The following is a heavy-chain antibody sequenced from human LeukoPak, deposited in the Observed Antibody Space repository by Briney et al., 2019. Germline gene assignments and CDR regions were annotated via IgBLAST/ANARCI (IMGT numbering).Heavy chain of an antibody. J-gene: IGHJ4*02. CDR1: GFTFGDYA. CDR2: IRSKAYGGTT. CDR3: TRDADYYDSSGYYYVFDY. V-gene: IGHV3-49*03. Sequence: PGGSLRLSCTASGFTFGDYAMSWLRQAPGKGLEWVGFIRSKAYGGTTEYAASVKGRFTISRDDSKSIAYLQMNSLKTEDTAVYYCTRDADYYDSSGYYYVFDYWGQGTLVTVSS. D-gene: IGHD3-22*01.